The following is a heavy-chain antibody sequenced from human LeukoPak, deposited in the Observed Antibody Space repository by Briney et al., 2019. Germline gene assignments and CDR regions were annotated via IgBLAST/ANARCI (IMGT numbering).Heavy chain of an antibody. CDR2: IYHSGST. V-gene: IGHV4-38-2*02. D-gene: IGHD1-7*01. J-gene: IGHJ5*02. CDR1: GGSISSYY. Sequence: ASETLSLTCTVSGGSISSYYWSWIRQPPGKWLEWIGSIYHSGSTYYNPSLKSRVTISVDTSKNQFSLKLSSVTAADTAVYYCARDCGNWNCAGYVWFDPWGQGTLVTVSS. CDR3: ARDCGNWNCAGYVWFDP.